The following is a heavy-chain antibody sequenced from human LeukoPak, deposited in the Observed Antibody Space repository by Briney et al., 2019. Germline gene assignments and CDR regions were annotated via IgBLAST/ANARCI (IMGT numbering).Heavy chain of an antibody. Sequence: GRSLRLSCAASGFTFTNYAIHWVRQAPGKGLEWVAVISYDGTNKYYADSVKGRFTISRDNSKNTLSLQMNSLRAEDTALYYCARGFVLGAAKSYFDYWGQGALVTVSS. J-gene: IGHJ4*02. CDR3: ARGFVLGAAKSYFDY. V-gene: IGHV3-30-3*01. CDR2: ISYDGTNK. D-gene: IGHD2-21*02. CDR1: GFTFTNYA.